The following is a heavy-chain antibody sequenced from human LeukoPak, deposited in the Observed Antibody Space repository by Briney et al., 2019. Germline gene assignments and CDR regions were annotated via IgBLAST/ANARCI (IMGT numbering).Heavy chain of an antibody. CDR3: AGTYYYDSRNY. Sequence: PSETLSLTCAVYGGSFSGYYWSWIRQPPGKGPEWIGEINHSGSTNYNPSLKSRVTISVDTSKNQFSLKLSSVTAADTAVYYCAGTYYYDSRNYWGQGTLVTVSS. V-gene: IGHV4-34*01. CDR1: GGSFSGYY. D-gene: IGHD3-22*01. J-gene: IGHJ4*02. CDR2: INHSGST.